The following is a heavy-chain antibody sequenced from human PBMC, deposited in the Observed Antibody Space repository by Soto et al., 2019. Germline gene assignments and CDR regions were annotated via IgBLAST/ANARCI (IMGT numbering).Heavy chain of an antibody. CDR1: GFTFSSYG. J-gene: IGHJ6*02. V-gene: IGHV3-30*18. CDR3: AKDRLRYFDWSYYYYGMDV. Sequence: PVGSLRLSCAASGFTFSSYGMHWARQAPGKGLEWVAVISYDGSNKYYADSVKGRFTISRDNSKNTLYLQMNSLRAEDTAVYYCAKDRLRYFDWSYYYYGMDVWGQGTTVTVSS. CDR2: ISYDGSNK. D-gene: IGHD3-9*01.